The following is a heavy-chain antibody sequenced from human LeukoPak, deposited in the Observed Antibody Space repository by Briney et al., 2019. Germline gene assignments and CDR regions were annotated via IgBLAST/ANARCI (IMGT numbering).Heavy chain of an antibody. CDR2: INTDGSST. D-gene: IGHD2-15*01. J-gene: IGHJ5*02. Sequence: GGSLRLSCAASGFTFSSYWMHWVRQAPGKGLVWVSRINTDGSSTTYADSVKGRFTFSRDNAQSSAYLQMNSLRAEDTAVYYCGRGSGGFSGIDPWGQGTLVTVSS. CDR3: GRGSGGFSGIDP. CDR1: GFTFSSYW. V-gene: IGHV3-74*01.